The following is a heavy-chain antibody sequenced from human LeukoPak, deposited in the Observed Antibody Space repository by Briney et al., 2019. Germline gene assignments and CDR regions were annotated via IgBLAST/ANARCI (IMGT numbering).Heavy chain of an antibody. Sequence: SSETLSLTCTVSGGSISSGSYYWSWIRQPAGKGLEWIGRIYTSGSTNYNPSLKSRVTISVDTSKNQFSLQLNSVTPEDTAVYYCARGRYTMVRGVIGRDTDYYYYSYMDVWGKGTTVTISS. CDR3: ARGRYTMVRGVIGRDTDYYYYSYMDV. V-gene: IGHV4-61*02. CDR2: IYTSGST. D-gene: IGHD3-10*01. CDR1: GGSISSGSYY. J-gene: IGHJ6*03.